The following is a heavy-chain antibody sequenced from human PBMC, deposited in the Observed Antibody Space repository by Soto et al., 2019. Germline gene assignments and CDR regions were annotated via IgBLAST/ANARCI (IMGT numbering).Heavy chain of an antibody. CDR3: ARGPLGVVTYYYYYGMDV. J-gene: IGHJ6*02. D-gene: IGHD3-3*01. V-gene: IGHV4-34*01. CDR1: GGSFSGYY. Sequence: LSLTCAVYGGSFSGYYWSWIRQPPGKGLEWIGEINHSGSTNYNPSLKSRVTISVDTSKNQFSLKLSSVTAADTAVYYCARGPLGVVTYYYYYGMDVWGQGTTVTVSS. CDR2: INHSGST.